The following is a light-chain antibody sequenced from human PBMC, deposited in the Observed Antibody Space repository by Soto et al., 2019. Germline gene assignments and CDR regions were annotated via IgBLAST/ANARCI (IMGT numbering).Light chain of an antibody. CDR3: QPANSFPLT. CDR1: QNIGNY. J-gene: IGKJ4*01. CDR2: GAS. Sequence: DIQLTQSPSSLSASVGDRVTITCRASQNIGNYLNWYQQKPGKAPKFLIYGASTLESGIPSRFSGSGSGTDFTLTISSLQPEDFATYYCQPANSFPLTFGEGTKVEIK. V-gene: IGKV1-39*01.